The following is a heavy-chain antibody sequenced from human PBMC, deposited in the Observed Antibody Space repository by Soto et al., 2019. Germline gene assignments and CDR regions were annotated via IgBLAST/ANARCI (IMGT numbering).Heavy chain of an antibody. Sequence: ASVKVSCKASGYTFTSYDINWVRQATGQGLEWMGWMNPNSGNTGYAQKFQGRVTMTRNTSISTAYMELSSLRSEDTAVYYCARVVRDFWSGYYPLYYYYYMEVWGKGTTVTVSS. CDR2: MNPNSGNT. CDR1: GYTFTSYD. D-gene: IGHD3-3*01. V-gene: IGHV1-8*01. CDR3: ARVVRDFWSGYYPLYYYYYMEV. J-gene: IGHJ6*03.